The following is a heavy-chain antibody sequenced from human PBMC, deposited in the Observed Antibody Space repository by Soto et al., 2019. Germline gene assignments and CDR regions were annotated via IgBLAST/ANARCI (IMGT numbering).Heavy chain of an antibody. CDR3: ASHPRDSSGYWYYFEY. CDR1: GFTFSSYS. J-gene: IGHJ4*02. CDR2: ISSSSSYI. D-gene: IGHD3-22*01. V-gene: IGHV3-21*01. Sequence: EVQLVESGGGLVKPGGSLRLSCAASGFTFSSYSMNWVRQAPGKGLEWVSSISSSSSYIYYADSVKGRFTISRDNAKNSLYLQMNILRADDTAVYYCASHPRDSSGYWYYFEYWGQGTLFTVSS.